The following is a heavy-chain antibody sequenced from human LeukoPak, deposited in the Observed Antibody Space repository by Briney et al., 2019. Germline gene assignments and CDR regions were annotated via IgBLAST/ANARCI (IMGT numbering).Heavy chain of an antibody. V-gene: IGHV1-69*04. Sequence: SVKVSCKASGGTFSSYVISWVRQAPGQGLEWMGRIIPILGITNYAQNFQGRVTITADESTSTAYMELSSLRSEDTAVYYCARAPPTANRFDPWGQGTLVTVSS. J-gene: IGHJ5*02. CDR2: IIPILGIT. CDR3: ARAPPTANRFDP. CDR1: GGTFSSYV.